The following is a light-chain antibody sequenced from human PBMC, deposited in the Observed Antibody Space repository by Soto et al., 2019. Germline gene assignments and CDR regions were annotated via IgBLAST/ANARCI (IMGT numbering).Light chain of an antibody. CDR2: EVS. J-gene: IGLJ2*01. Sequence: QSVLTQPPSASGSPGQSVTISCTGTSSDVGGYNYVSWYQQHPGKAPKLMIYEVSKRPSGVPDRFSGSKSGNTASLTVSWLQAEDEADYYCSSFAGSFYWVFGGGTKLTVL. CDR3: SSFAGSFYWV. V-gene: IGLV2-8*01. CDR1: SSDVGGYNY.